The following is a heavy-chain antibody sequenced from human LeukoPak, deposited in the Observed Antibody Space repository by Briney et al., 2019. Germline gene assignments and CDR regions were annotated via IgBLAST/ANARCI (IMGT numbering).Heavy chain of an antibody. V-gene: IGHV4-39*07. D-gene: IGHD1-26*01. Sequence: SETLSLTCSVSGDSIISTNSYWGWIRQPPGKGPEWIASIYYSGSTHYNPSLKSRVTISIDTSTNQFSLKLNSVTAADTAVYYCARSSGSYSRPFDYWGQGTLVTVSS. CDR3: ARSSGSYSRPFDY. CDR2: IYYSGST. J-gene: IGHJ4*02. CDR1: GDSIISTNSY.